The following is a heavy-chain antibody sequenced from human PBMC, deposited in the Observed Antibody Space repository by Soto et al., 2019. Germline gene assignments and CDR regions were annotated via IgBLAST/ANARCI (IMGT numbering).Heavy chain of an antibody. V-gene: IGHV3-15*01. CDR1: GFAFSNAW. CDR3: STYSPRIGLYPLDS. CDR2: IKDKTEGETT. D-gene: IGHD2-15*01. Sequence: EVQLVESGGGLVKPGGSLRLACAASGFAFSNAWMSWVRQAPGKGLEWIGRIKDKTEGETTDYAAPVKGRFTISRDDSTNALFLQMNSLKTEDTGLSYCSTYSPRIGLYPLDSWGQGTLVTVSS. J-gene: IGHJ4*02.